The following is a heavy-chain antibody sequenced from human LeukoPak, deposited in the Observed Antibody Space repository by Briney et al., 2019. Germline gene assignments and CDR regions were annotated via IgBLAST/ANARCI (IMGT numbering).Heavy chain of an antibody. J-gene: IGHJ6*03. CDR2: NNWDGANT. D-gene: IGHD2-2*01. V-gene: IGHV3-20*04. CDR1: GFRFYEYS. CDR3: GRVHCSTNSCYAYYDYYMDV. Sequence: GVPVTLLCAASGFRFYEYSMMWPRHAPGKGLEGVTENNWDGANTVHRHSMKGRFTISRDNGKSSLYLQIISLRVEDTAVYYCGRVHCSTNSCYAYYDYYMDVSGKGTTVTVSS.